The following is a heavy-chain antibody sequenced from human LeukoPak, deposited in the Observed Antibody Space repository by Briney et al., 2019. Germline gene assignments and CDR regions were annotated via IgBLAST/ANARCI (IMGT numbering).Heavy chain of an antibody. Sequence: LTARSMRLSSAASGLSVSRYSTRWVRQAPGKGRGWVAAIWYVGRKKNYANSVKGACTTSRDHSKNTLKRQTTSLIAEDTCSCYCARASEDYSRFWYEEYFQYWGQGTLVIVSS. V-gene: IGHV3-33*01. D-gene: IGHD4-11*01. CDR1: GLSVSRYS. CDR2: IWYVGRKK. J-gene: IGHJ1*01. CDR3: ARASEDYSRFWYEEYFQY.